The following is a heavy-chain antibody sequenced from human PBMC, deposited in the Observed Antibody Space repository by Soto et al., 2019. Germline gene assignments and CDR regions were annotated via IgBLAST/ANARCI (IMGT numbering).Heavy chain of an antibody. J-gene: IGHJ5*02. CDR1: GYTFTGYY. D-gene: IGHD6-13*01. Sequence: ASVKVSCKASGYTFTGYYMHWVRQAPGQGLEWMGWINPNSGGTNYAQKFQGWVTMTRDTSISTAYMELSRLRSDDTAVYYCARDADHRNSSSWYLGSNWFDPWGQGTLVTVSS. CDR2: INPNSGGT. V-gene: IGHV1-2*04. CDR3: ARDADHRNSSSWYLGSNWFDP.